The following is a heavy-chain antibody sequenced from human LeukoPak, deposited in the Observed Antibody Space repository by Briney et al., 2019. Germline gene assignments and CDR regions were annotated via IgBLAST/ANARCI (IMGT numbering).Heavy chain of an antibody. J-gene: IGHJ5*02. CDR3: ARDRLRWSTEPNWFDP. D-gene: IGHD4-23*01. V-gene: IGHV3-11*04. CDR2: ISSSGSTI. Sequence: KAGGSLRLSCAASGFTFSGYYMSWIRQAPGKGLEWVSYISSSGSTIYYADSVKGRFTISRDNAKNPLYLQMNSLRAEDTAVYYCARDRLRWSTEPNWFDPWGQGTLVTVSS. CDR1: GFTFSGYY.